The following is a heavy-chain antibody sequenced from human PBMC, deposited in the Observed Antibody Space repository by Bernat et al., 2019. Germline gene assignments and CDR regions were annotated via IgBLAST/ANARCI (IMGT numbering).Heavy chain of an antibody. Sequence: EVQLVESGGGLVQPGGSLRLSCAASGFRFSKYWMSWVRQAPGKGLEWVANIKEDGSEKYYVDSVKGRFTISRDNAKISLYLQVNSLRDEDTAVYYCARELVVGVAEYFQDWGQGTLVTVSS. CDR2: IKEDGSEK. CDR3: ARELVVGVAEYFQD. J-gene: IGHJ1*01. V-gene: IGHV3-7*03. D-gene: IGHD2-15*01. CDR1: GFRFSKYW.